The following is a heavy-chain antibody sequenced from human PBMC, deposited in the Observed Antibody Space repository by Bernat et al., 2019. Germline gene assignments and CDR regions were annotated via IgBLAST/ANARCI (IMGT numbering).Heavy chain of an antibody. CDR2: IDWDDDK. J-gene: IGHJ3*02. CDR3: ARNGFGERVSAFDI. V-gene: IGHV2-70*01. D-gene: IGHD3-10*01. Sequence: QVTLRESGPALVKPTQTLTLTCTFSGFSLSTSGMCVSWIRQPPGKALEWLALIDWDDDKYYSTSLKTRLTISKDTSKNQVVLTMTNMDPVDTATYYCARNGFGERVSAFDIWGQGTMVTVSS. CDR1: GFSLSTSGMC.